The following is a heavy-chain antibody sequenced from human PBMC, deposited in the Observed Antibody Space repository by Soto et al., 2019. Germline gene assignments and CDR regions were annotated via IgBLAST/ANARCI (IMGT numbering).Heavy chain of an antibody. V-gene: IGHV3-33*01. CDR1: GFTFSSYG. CDR2: IWYDGSNK. CDR3: AREAAVAGTDNAFDI. D-gene: IGHD6-19*01. J-gene: IGHJ3*02. Sequence: QVQLVESGGGVVQPGRFLRLSCAASGFTFSSYGMHWVRQAPGKGLEWVAVIWYDGSNKYYADSVKGRFTISRDNSKNTLYLQMNSLRAEDTAVYYCAREAAVAGTDNAFDIWGQGTMVTVSS.